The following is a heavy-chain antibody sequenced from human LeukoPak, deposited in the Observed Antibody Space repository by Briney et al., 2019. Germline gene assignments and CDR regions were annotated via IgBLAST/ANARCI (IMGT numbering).Heavy chain of an antibody. CDR1: GYTFTGYY. CDR3: ARGSELRFLEWSADHYYFDY. J-gene: IGHJ4*02. V-gene: IGHV1-2*02. CDR2: INPNSGGT. D-gene: IGHD3-3*01. Sequence: ASVKVSCKASGYTFTGYYMHWVRQAPGQGLEWMGWINPNSGGTNYAQKFQGRVTMTTDTSTSTAYMELRSLRSDDTAVYYCARGSELRFLEWSADHYYFDYWGQGTLVTVSS.